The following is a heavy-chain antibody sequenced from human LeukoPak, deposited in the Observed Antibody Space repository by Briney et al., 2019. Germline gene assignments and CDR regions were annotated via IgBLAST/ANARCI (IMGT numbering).Heavy chain of an antibody. CDR1: GVTFSSYW. V-gene: IGHV3-7*01. Sequence: GGSLRLSCAASGVTFSSYWMNWARQVPGRGLEWVANINQDGSQTYYVDSVKGRFTVSRDNTKNSLELQMNSLRAEDTAVYYCARQEYSSGWYSDYWGQGTLVTVSS. CDR2: INQDGSQT. D-gene: IGHD6-19*01. CDR3: ARQEYSSGWYSDY. J-gene: IGHJ4*02.